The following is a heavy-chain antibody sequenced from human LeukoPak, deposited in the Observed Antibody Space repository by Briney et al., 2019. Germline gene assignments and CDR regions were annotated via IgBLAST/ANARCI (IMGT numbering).Heavy chain of an antibody. D-gene: IGHD1-26*01. J-gene: IGHJ4*02. CDR2: INPNSGGT. CDR3: AREDSGSLIQFDY. Sequence: ASVKVSCKASGYTFTGYYMHWVRQAPGQGLELMGWINPNSGGTNYAQKFQGRVTMTRDTSISTAYMELSRLRSDDTAVYYCAREDSGSLIQFDYWGQGTLVTVSS. CDR1: GYTFTGYY. V-gene: IGHV1-2*02.